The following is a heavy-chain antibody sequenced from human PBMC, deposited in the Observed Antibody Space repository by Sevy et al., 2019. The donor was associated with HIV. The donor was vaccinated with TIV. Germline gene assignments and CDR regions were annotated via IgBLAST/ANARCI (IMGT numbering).Heavy chain of an antibody. CDR3: AREGFDRYYYYYYGMDV. CDR1: GFTFSSYW. D-gene: IGHD3-9*01. CDR2: INSDGSST. J-gene: IGHJ6*02. V-gene: IGHV3-74*01. Sequence: GGSLRLSCAASGFTFSSYWMHWVRQAPGKGLVWVSRINSDGSSTSYADSVKGRFTISRENAKNTLYLQMNSLRAEDTAVYYCAREGFDRYYYYYYGMDVWGQGTTVTVSS.